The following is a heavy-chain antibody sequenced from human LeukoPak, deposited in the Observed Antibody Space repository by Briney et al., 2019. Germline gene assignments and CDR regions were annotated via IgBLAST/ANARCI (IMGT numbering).Heavy chain of an antibody. V-gene: IGHV3-7*01. J-gene: IGHJ3*02. D-gene: IGHD2-2*01. CDR1: GFTFSSYW. CDR2: IKQDGSEK. CDR3: ARHPPGHQPPGSFDI. Sequence: PGGSLRLSCAASGFTFSSYWMSWVRQAPGKGLEWVANIKQDGSEKYYVDSVKGRFTISRDNAKNSLYLQMNSLRAEDTAVYYCARHPPGHQPPGSFDIWGQGTMVTVSS.